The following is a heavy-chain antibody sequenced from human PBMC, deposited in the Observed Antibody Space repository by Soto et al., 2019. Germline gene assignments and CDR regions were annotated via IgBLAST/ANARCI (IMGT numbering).Heavy chain of an antibody. J-gene: IGHJ4*02. CDR1: GASISSSNYY. D-gene: IGHD2-2*01. CDR2: IYYSGTT. Sequence: PSETLSLTCTVSGASISSSNYYWGWIRQPPGKGLEWIGSIYYSGTTYNNPSLKSRVTISVDTSKNQFSLKLSSVTAADTAVYYCARVPDYWGQGILVTVSS. V-gene: IGHV4-39*07. CDR3: ARVPDY.